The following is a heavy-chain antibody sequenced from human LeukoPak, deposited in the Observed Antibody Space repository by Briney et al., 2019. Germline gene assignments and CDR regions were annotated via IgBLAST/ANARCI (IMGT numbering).Heavy chain of an antibody. V-gene: IGHV5-51*01. J-gene: IGHJ6*02. CDR1: GYSFTSYW. Sequence: GESLKSSCKGSGYSFTSYWIGWVRQLPGKGLEWMGTIYPGDSDTRYSPSFQGQVTISADKSISTAYLQWSSLKASDTAMYYCARDGSGSYFYYYYGMDVWGQGTTVTVYS. CDR2: IYPGDSDT. D-gene: IGHD3-10*01. CDR3: ARDGSGSYFYYYYGMDV.